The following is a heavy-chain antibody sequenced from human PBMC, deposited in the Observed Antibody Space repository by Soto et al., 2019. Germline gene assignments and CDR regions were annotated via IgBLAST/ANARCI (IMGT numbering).Heavy chain of an antibody. D-gene: IGHD6-6*01. Sequence: ASVKVCKAPGGTFSSYAISWVRQAPGQGLEWMGGIIPIFGTANYAQKFQGRVTITADESTSTAYMELSSLRSEDTAVYYCARGHYYSSSSPDWFDPWGQGTLVTVSS. V-gene: IGHV1-69*13. CDR3: ARGHYYSSSSPDWFDP. CDR2: IIPIFGTA. CDR1: GGTFSSYA. J-gene: IGHJ5*02.